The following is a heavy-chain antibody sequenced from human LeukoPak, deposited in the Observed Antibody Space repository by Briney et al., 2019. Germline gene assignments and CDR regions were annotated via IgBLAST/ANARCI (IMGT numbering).Heavy chain of an antibody. V-gene: IGHV3-21*04. D-gene: IGHD4/OR15-4a*01. Sequence: KPGGSLRLSCAASGFTFSSYSMNWVRQAPGKGLEWVSSISSSSSYIYYADSVKGRFTISRDNAKNSLYLQMNSLRAEDTAVYYCARDRSSTFHHYGDYVDYWGQGTLVTVSS. J-gene: IGHJ4*02. CDR2: ISSSSSYI. CDR1: GFTFSSYS. CDR3: ARDRSSTFHHYGDYVDY.